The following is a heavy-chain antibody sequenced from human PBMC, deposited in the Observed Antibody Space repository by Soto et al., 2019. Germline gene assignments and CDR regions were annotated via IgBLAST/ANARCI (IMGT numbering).Heavy chain of an antibody. CDR3: ARETVYSGYDSHTYYYYGMDV. CDR1: GFTFSSYW. J-gene: IGHJ6*02. V-gene: IGHV3-74*01. Sequence: GGSLRLSCAASGFTFSSYWMHWVRQAPGKGLVWVSRINSDGSSTSYADSVKGRFTISRDNAKNTLYLQMNSLRAEDTAVYYCARETVYSGYDSHTYYYYGMDVWGQGTTVTVSS. D-gene: IGHD5-12*01. CDR2: INSDGSST.